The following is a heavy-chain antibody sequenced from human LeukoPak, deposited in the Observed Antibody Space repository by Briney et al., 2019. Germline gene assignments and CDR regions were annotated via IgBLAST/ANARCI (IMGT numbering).Heavy chain of an antibody. V-gene: IGHV4-59*01. CDR3: ARIVATIQTRVAWLAGYYYYMDV. Sequence: PSETLSLTCTVSGGSISSYYWSWIRQPPGKGLEWTGYIYYSGSTNYNPSLKSRVTISVDTSKNQFSLKLSSVTAADTAVYYCARIVATIQTRVAWLAGYYYYMDVWGKGTTVTVSS. CDR1: GGSISSYY. CDR2: IYYSGST. D-gene: IGHD5-12*01. J-gene: IGHJ6*03.